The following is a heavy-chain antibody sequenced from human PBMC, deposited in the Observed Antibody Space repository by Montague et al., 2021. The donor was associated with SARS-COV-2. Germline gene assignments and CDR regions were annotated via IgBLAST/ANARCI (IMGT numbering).Heavy chain of an antibody. CDR1: GFTFSSYS. CDR2: ISSSSSYI. J-gene: IGHJ4*02. Sequence: SLRLSCAASGFTFSSYSMNWVRQAPGKGLEWVSSISSSSSYIYYADSVKGRFTISRDKAKNSLYLQMNSLRAEDTAVYYCARDLGYDYVWGSYRHLDNWGQGTLVTVSS. CDR3: ARDLGYDYVWGSYRHLDN. V-gene: IGHV3-21*01. D-gene: IGHD3-16*02.